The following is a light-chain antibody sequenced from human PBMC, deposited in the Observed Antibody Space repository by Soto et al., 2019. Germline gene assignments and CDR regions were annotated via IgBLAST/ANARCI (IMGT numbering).Light chain of an antibody. CDR3: AAWDDSLSGVV. J-gene: IGLJ2*01. V-gene: IGLV1-47*01. CDR1: SSNIGSNY. Sequence: QSVLTQPPSASGTPGQRVTISCSGSSSNIGSNYVYWYQQLPGTVPQLLIYRNSERLSGVPDRFSGSKSGTSASLAISGLRSEDEADYYCAAWDDSLSGVVFGGGTKLTVL. CDR2: RNS.